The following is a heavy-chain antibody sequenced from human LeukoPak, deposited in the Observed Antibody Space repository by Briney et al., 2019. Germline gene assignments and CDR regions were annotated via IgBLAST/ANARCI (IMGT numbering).Heavy chain of an antibody. J-gene: IGHJ4*02. Sequence: ASVKVSCKASGYTFTSYDINWVRQAPGQGLEWMGWMNPNSGNTGYAQKFDGRVTMTRNTTISTAYMELSSLGSEDTAVYYCARGPGIAAAGSWGDDYWGQGTLVTVSS. CDR3: ARGPGIAAAGSWGDDY. CDR1: GYTFTSYD. V-gene: IGHV1-8*01. D-gene: IGHD6-13*01. CDR2: MNPNSGNT.